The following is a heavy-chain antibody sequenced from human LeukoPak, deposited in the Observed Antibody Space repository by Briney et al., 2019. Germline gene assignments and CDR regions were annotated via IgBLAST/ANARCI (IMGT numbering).Heavy chain of an antibody. J-gene: IGHJ4*02. CDR2: IGDTT. V-gene: IGHV3-23*01. CDR3: AKDLLGYDRPFDC. Sequence: PGGSLRLSCAASGFTFSIYAMSWVRQAPGKGLEWVSAIGDTTYYADSVEGRFTISRDNSRTTLYLQMNSLRADDTAIYYCAKDLLGYDRPFDCWGQGTLVTVSS. CDR1: GFTFSIYA. D-gene: IGHD3-16*01.